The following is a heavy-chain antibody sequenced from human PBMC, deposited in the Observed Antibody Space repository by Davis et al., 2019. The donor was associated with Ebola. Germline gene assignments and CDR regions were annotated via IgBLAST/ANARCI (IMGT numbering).Heavy chain of an antibody. CDR2: INHSGNT. J-gene: IGHJ5*02. D-gene: IGHD3-9*01. CDR1: GGSFSDYY. CDR3: ARGRRYFDWLLVAEEWFDP. Sequence: MPSETLSLTCAVYGGSFSDYYWSWIRQPPGKGLEWIGGINHSGNTNYNPSLKSRVTISVDTSKNQFSLKLNSVTAADAAVYYCARGRRYFDWLLVAEEWFDPWGQGTLVTVSS. V-gene: IGHV4-34*01.